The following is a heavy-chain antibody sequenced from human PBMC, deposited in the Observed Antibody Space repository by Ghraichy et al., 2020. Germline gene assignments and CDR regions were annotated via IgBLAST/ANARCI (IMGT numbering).Heavy chain of an antibody. Sequence: GGSLRLSCSASGFTFSSYAMHWVRQAPGKGLEYVSAISSNGGSTYYADSVKGRFTISRDNSKNTLYLQMSSLRAEDTAVYYCVKDRFSSGWFFDYWGQGTLVTVSS. J-gene: IGHJ4*02. V-gene: IGHV3-64D*06. CDR2: ISSNGGST. CDR3: VKDRFSSGWFFDY. CDR1: GFTFSSYA. D-gene: IGHD6-19*01.